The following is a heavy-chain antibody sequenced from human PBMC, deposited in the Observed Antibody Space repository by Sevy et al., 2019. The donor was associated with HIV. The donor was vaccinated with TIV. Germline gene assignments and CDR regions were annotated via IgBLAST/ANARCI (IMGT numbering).Heavy chain of an antibody. D-gene: IGHD2-8*01. CDR3: ARDRCTDGVCFRSGYFDY. CDR2: VSWSSDKI. Sequence: GGSLRLSCAASGFRFDDYAMHWVRLAPGKGLEWVSGVSWSSDKIYYADSVKGRFTISRDNSKNTVYLQMTRLRTEDTAVYYCARDRCTDGVCFRSGYFDYWGQGTLVTVSS. V-gene: IGHV3-9*01. J-gene: IGHJ4*01. CDR1: GFRFDDYA.